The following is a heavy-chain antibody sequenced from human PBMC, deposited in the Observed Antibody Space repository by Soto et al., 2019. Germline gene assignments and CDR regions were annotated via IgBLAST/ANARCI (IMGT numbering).Heavy chain of an antibody. D-gene: IGHD3-10*01. CDR1: GFTFSGSA. CDR2: IRSKANNYAT. V-gene: IGHV3-73*01. CDR3: TGPLRGGGETY. Sequence: EVHLVESGGGLVQPGGSLKLSCAASGFTFSGSAMHWVRQASGKGLEWIGRIRSKANNYATGYAASVNGRFTISRDDSKNTAYLEMNSLKTEDTAVYYCTGPLRGGGETYWGQGTLVTVSS. J-gene: IGHJ4*02.